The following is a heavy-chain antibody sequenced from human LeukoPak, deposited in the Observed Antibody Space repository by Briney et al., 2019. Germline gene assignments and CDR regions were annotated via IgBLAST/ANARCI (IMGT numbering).Heavy chain of an antibody. CDR2: INARGDT. V-gene: IGHV4-34*01. J-gene: IGHJ5*02. Sequence: SETLSLTCAAYGLSFNDYYWNWIRQPPGKGLEWIGEINARGDTNYNPSLKSRVTISVDTSKNQFSLRLTSMIAADTAIYYCARGQVPAARGYNWFDPWGQGTLVTVSS. CDR3: ARGQVPAARGYNWFDP. D-gene: IGHD2-2*01. CDR1: GLSFNDYY.